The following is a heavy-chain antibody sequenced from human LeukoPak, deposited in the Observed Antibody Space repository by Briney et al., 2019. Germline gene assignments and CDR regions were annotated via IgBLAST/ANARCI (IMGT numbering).Heavy chain of an antibody. J-gene: IGHJ4*02. V-gene: IGHV3-48*01. D-gene: IGHD4-17*01. Sequence: GGSLRLSCAASGFIFSSYGMNWVRQAPGKGLEWVSYISSSSSTIYYADSVKGRFTISRDNAKNSLYLQMNSLRAEDTAVYYCARDLEDYGDYEGMDYWGQGTLVTVSS. CDR3: ARDLEDYGDYEGMDY. CDR2: ISSSSSTI. CDR1: GFIFSSYG.